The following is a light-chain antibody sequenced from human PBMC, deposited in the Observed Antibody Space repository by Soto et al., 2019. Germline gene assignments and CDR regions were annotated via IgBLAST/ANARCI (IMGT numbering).Light chain of an antibody. V-gene: IGKV3-20*01. CDR3: QQYGTSPT. CDR2: GAS. J-gene: IGKJ1*01. CDR1: QSVSNNY. Sequence: EIVLTQSPGTLSLSPGERATLSCRASQSVSNNYLAWYQQKPGQAPRRLIFGASGRATGIPDRFSGSGSGTDFTLTISRLEPEDFAVYYCQQYGTSPTFVQGTKVEIK.